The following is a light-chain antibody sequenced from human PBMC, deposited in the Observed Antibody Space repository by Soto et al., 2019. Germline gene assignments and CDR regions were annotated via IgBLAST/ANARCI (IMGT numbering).Light chain of an antibody. Sequence: QSVLTQPRSVSGSPGQSVTSSCAGTGSYVGAYNWVSWYQQHPGKVPKLIIYDVTRRPSGVPDRFSGSKSGNTASLTISGLQADDEADYYCCSYAGSYTLVFGGGTKLTVL. CDR3: CSYAGSYTLV. J-gene: IGLJ3*02. V-gene: IGLV2-11*01. CDR2: DVT. CDR1: GSYVGAYNW.